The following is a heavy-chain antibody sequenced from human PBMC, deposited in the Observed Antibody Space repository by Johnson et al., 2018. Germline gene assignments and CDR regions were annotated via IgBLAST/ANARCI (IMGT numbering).Heavy chain of an antibody. Sequence: VQLVESGGGLVEPGGSLRLSCAASGFTFSNSDMNWVRQAPGKGLEWVSGVSWNGSRTHYADSVKGRFIISRDNSKNTLYLQMNGLRIEDTAIYYCGKAMGGSIDDSWGQGTLVTVSS. D-gene: IGHD3-16*01. J-gene: IGHJ1*01. CDR2: VSWNGSRT. CDR3: GKAMGGSIDDS. V-gene: IGHV3-19*01. CDR1: GFTFSNSD.